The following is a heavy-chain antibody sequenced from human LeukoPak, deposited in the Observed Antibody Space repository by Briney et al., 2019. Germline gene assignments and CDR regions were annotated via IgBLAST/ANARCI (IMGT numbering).Heavy chain of an antibody. D-gene: IGHD3-22*01. Sequence: GGSLRVSCAASGFTFSSYAMSWVRQAPGKGLAWVSTISGGSGSTYCADSVKGRFTISRDNSKNTLYLQMNSLRDEDTAVYYCAKHRFESGGYHSTDWGQGTPVTVSS. CDR3: AKHRFESGGYHSTD. CDR1: GFTFSSYA. J-gene: IGHJ4*02. V-gene: IGHV3-23*01. CDR2: ISGGSGST.